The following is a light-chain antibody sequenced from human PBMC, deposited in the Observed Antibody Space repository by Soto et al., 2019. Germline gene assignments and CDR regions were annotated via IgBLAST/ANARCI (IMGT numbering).Light chain of an antibody. Sequence: EIVLTQSPATLSLSPGERATLSCRASQTVITIFVSYQQRTGQAPRLLIHYASHRAAGILPRFSGSGFGTDFTLPISSLEPEDAAVYYCQQRSNWPPITFGQGTRLEIK. V-gene: IGKV3-11*01. J-gene: IGKJ5*01. CDR1: QTVITI. CDR2: YAS. CDR3: QQRSNWPPIT.